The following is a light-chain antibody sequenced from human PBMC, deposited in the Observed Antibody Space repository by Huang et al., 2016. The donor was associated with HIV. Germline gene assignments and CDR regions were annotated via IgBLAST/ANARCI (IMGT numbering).Light chain of an antibody. CDR2: DAY. Sequence: DIQMTQSPASLSAFVGDRVTITCHASQDINNYLNWYQQRPGQAPNLLIYDAYNLQTGVPSRFSGSGSGTSFTFTISSLQPEDIGTDYCQQYDNVVSFGGGTKVEIK. CDR3: QQYDNVVS. V-gene: IGKV1-33*01. J-gene: IGKJ4*01. CDR1: QDINNY.